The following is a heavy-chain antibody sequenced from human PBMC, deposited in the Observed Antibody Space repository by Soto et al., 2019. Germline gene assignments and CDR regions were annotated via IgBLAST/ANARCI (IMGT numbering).Heavy chain of an antibody. CDR1: GGSISSGGYY. D-gene: IGHD3-10*01. J-gene: IGHJ4*02. V-gene: IGHV4-61*08. CDR3: ARTYGRNFDY. Sequence: SETLSLSYTVSGGSISSGGYYWNWIRQHPGKGLEWIGYIYYSGSTNYNPSLKSRVTISVDTSKNQFSLKLSSVTAADTALYYCARTYGRNFDYWGQGTLVTVSS. CDR2: IYYSGST.